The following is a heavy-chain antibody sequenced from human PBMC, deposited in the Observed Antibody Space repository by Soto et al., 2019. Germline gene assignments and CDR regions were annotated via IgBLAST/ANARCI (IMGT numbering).Heavy chain of an antibody. CDR3: AKDRGWRGADLEY. CDR1: GFTFSSIG. D-gene: IGHD3-3*01. V-gene: IGHV3-30*18. CDR2: IAYDVSKK. J-gene: IGHJ4*02. Sequence: QVQLVESGGGVVQPGRSLRLSFAASGFTFSSIGMHWVRQVPGKGLEWLALIAYDVSKKYYADSVKSRFTISRDKSKNTLYLQMNSLRVEDTAVYYCAKDRGWRGADLEYWGQGTLVSVSS.